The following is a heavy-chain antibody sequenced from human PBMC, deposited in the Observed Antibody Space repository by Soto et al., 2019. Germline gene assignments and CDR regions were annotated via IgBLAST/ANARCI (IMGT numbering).Heavy chain of an antibody. J-gene: IGHJ4*02. V-gene: IGHV1-2*02. CDR2: IGPNRGDT. Sequence: QVQLVQAGAEVKKSGASVKVSCKASGYTFTGYYIHWVRQAPGQGLEWMGEIGPNRGDTKYAQKFQGRVTMIRDTSISTVYMELSNLSPDDTAVYYCGRGRSGELVVFYWGQGTLVTVYS. CDR1: GYTFTGYY. D-gene: IGHD1-7*01. CDR3: GRGRSGELVVFY.